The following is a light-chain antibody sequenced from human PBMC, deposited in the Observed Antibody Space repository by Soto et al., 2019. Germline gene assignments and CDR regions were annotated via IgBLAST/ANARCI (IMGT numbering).Light chain of an antibody. CDR1: QTISSW. CDR3: QQYNGYSEA. Sequence: DIQMTQSPSTLSGSVGDRVTITCRASQTISSWLAWYQQKPGKAPKLLIYKASTLKIGVPSRFSGSGSGTEFTLTISSLQPDDFAAYYCQQYNGYSEAFGQGTKVELK. CDR2: KAS. J-gene: IGKJ1*01. V-gene: IGKV1-5*03.